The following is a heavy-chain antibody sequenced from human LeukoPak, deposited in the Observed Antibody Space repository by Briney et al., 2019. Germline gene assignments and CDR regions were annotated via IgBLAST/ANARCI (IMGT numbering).Heavy chain of an antibody. CDR1: GGSISSYY. CDR3: ASGPFSSWYKVLDY. J-gene: IGHJ4*02. Sequence: SETLSLTCTVSGGSISSYYWSWIRQPPGKGLEWIGEINHSGSTNYNPSLKSRVTISVDTSKNQFSLKLSSVTAADTAVYYCASGPFSSWYKVLDYWGQGTLVTVSS. D-gene: IGHD6-13*01. CDR2: INHSGST. V-gene: IGHV4-34*01.